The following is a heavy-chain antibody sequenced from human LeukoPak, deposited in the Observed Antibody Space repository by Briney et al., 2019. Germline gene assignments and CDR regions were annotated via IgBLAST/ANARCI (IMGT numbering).Heavy chain of an antibody. CDR1: GFTFSSYS. V-gene: IGHV3-21*01. CDR3: ARGADCSGGSCYLDY. D-gene: IGHD2-15*01. J-gene: IGHJ4*02. Sequence: GGSLRLSCAASGFTFSSYSMNWVRQAPGKGLEWVSSISSSSSYIYHADSVKGRFTISRDNAKNSLYLQMNSLRAEDTAVYYCARGADCSGGSCYLDYWGQGTLVTVSS. CDR2: ISSSSSYI.